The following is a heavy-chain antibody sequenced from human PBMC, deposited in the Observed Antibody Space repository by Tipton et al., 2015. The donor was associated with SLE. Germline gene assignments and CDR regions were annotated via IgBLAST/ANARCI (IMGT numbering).Heavy chain of an antibody. Sequence: SLRLSCAASGFTFSSYWMHWVRQAPGKGLVWVSRINSDGSSTRYADSEKGRFTISRDNAKNTLYLQMNSLTAEDTAVYYCTREYPGSYSYLDVWGKGTTVTVSS. CDR3: TREYPGSYSYLDV. CDR2: INSDGSST. V-gene: IGHV3-74*01. J-gene: IGHJ6*03. D-gene: IGHD2-2*01. CDR1: GFTFSSYW.